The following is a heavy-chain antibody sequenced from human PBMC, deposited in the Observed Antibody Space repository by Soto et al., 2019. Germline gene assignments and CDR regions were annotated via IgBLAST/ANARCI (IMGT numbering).Heavy chain of an antibody. J-gene: IGHJ4*02. CDR3: ARGQSNRWYGQDFDY. V-gene: IGHV1-8*01. CDR2: MNPNSGHT. D-gene: IGHD6-13*01. Sequence: ASVKVSCKASGYTFTSYDINWVRQATGQGLEWMGWMNPNSGHTGYAQKFQGRVTMTRNTSISTVYMELSSLRSEDTAVYYCARGQSNRWYGQDFDYWGQGPLVTVSS. CDR1: GYTFTSYD.